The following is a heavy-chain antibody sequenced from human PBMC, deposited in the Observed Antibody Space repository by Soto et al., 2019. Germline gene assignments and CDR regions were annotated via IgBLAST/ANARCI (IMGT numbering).Heavy chain of an antibody. CDR1: GFPFSDYY. CDR3: ARDPLYDTWTNFDH. Sequence: ASVKVSCKASGFPFSDYYIHWVRQAPGQGLEWMGWIKPNSGDTHFVKKFQGRVTVTRDTSITTVDMELTRLRSDDTAVYYCARDPLYDTWTNFDHWGQGTLVTVSS. V-gene: IGHV1-2*02. J-gene: IGHJ4*02. D-gene: IGHD1-1*01. CDR2: IKPNSGDT.